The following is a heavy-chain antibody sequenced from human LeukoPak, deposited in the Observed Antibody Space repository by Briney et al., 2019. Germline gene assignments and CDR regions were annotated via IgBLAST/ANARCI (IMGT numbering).Heavy chain of an antibody. D-gene: IGHD3-22*01. CDR2: IRYDGSNK. Sequence: GGSLRLSCAASGFTFSSYGMHWVRQAPGKGLEWVAFIRYDGSNKYYADSVKGRFTISRDNSKNTLYLQMNSLRAEDTAVYYCAKDQRAMIVVVTLFDYWGQGTLVTVSS. V-gene: IGHV3-30*02. J-gene: IGHJ4*02. CDR1: GFTFSSYG. CDR3: AKDQRAMIVVVTLFDY.